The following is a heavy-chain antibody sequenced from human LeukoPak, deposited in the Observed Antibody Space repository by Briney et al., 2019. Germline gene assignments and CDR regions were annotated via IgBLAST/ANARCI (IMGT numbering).Heavy chain of an antibody. Sequence: GGSLRLSCAASGFTLSNYWVYWVRQAPGMGLVWVSRVNSDGSSTTYADSVKGRFTVSRDDAKNTLYLQMSSLRVEDTAVYYCARGAYYTSGSYYDNWFDPWGQGTLVTVSS. J-gene: IGHJ5*02. CDR3: ARGAYYTSGSYYDNWFDP. CDR1: GFTLSNYW. CDR2: VNSDGSST. V-gene: IGHV3-74*03. D-gene: IGHD3-10*01.